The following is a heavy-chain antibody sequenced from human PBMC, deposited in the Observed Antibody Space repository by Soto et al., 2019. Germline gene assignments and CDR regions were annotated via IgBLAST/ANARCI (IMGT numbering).Heavy chain of an antibody. D-gene: IGHD5-12*01. CDR2: IDPSDSYT. V-gene: IGHV5-10-1*01. J-gene: IGHJ6*02. CDR3: ARRLSAATHGYNAFYYYGMDV. Sequence: GESLKISCKGSGYSFTNYWINWVRQMPGKGLEWMGTIDPSDSYTNYSPSFQGHVTISVDKSVNTAYLQWSSLKASDTAMYYCARRLSAATHGYNAFYYYGMDVWGQGTSLTVSS. CDR1: GYSFTNYW.